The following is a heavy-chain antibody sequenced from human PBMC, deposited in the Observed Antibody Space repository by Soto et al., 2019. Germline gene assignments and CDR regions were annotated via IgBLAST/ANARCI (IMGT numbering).Heavy chain of an antibody. CDR3: ASGDYYDSSGYYAIDYYYGMDV. Sequence: SETLSLTCTVSGGSISSYYWSWIRQPPGKGLEWIGEINHSGSTNYNPSLKSRVTISVDTSKNQFSLKLSSVTAADTAVYYCASGDYYDSSGYYAIDYYYGMDVWGQGTTVTVSS. J-gene: IGHJ6*02. CDR2: INHSGST. CDR1: GGSISSYY. V-gene: IGHV4-34*01. D-gene: IGHD3-22*01.